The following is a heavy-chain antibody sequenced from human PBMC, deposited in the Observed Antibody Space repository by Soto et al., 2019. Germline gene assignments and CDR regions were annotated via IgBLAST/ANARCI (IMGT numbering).Heavy chain of an antibody. V-gene: IGHV1-69*02. D-gene: IGHD3-3*01. Sequence: MCSVRQAPGQGLEWMGRIIPILGIANYAQKFQGRVTITADKSTSTAYMELSSLRSEDTAVYYCARKSRNYDFDYWGQGTLVTVSS. J-gene: IGHJ4*02. CDR2: IIPILGIA. CDR3: ARKSRNYDFDY.